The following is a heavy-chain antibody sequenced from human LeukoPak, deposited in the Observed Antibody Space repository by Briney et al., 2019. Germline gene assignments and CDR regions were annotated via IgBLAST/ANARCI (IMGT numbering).Heavy chain of an antibody. CDR2: ISSSGSTI. Sequence: PRGSLRLSCAASGFTFSDYYMSWSRHAPGEGVEWGLYISSSGSTIYYADSVKGRFTISRDNAKNSLYLQTNSLRAEDTAVYYCARDKGDYFDYWGQGTLVTVSS. V-gene: IGHV3-11*01. CDR3: ARDKGDYFDY. J-gene: IGHJ4*02. CDR1: GFTFSDYY.